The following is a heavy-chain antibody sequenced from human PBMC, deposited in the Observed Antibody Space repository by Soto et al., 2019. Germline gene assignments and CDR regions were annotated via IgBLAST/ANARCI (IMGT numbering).Heavy chain of an antibody. CDR2: IWYDGSNK. Sequence: GGSLRLSCAASGFTFSSYCMHWVRQAPGKGLEWVAVIWYDGSNKYYADSVKGRFTISRDNSKNTLYLQMNSLRAEDTAVYYCARGLSPYSSSWYIAWFDPWGQGTLVTVSS. CDR3: ARGLSPYSSSWYIAWFDP. V-gene: IGHV3-33*01. D-gene: IGHD6-13*01. CDR1: GFTFSSYC. J-gene: IGHJ5*02.